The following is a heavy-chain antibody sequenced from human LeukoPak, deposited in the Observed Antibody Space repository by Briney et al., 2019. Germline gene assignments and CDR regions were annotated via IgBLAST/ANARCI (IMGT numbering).Heavy chain of an antibody. CDR3: ASRDYGDYFDY. V-gene: IGHV3-9*01. Sequence: GGSLRLSCAASGFTFDDYAMHWVRQAPGKGLEWVSGISWNSGSIGYADSVKGRFTISRDNAKNSLYLQMNSLRAEDTAVYYCASRDYGDYFDYWGQGTLVTVSS. D-gene: IGHD4-17*01. CDR2: ISWNSGSI. CDR1: GFTFDDYA. J-gene: IGHJ4*02.